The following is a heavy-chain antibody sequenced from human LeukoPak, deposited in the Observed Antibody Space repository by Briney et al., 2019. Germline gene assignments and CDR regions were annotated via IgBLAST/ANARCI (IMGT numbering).Heavy chain of an antibody. CDR1: GYTFSSYD. D-gene: IGHD2-2*01. CDR3: ARAPSPTSYGMDV. CDR2: MNPNSGNT. J-gene: IGHJ6*02. Sequence: VASVKVSCTASGYTFSSYDVNWVRQATGQGLEWMGWMNPNSGNTGYAQEFQGRVTMTRNTSISTAYMEVSGLRSEDTAVYYCARAPSPTSYGMDVWGQGTTVTVSS. V-gene: IGHV1-8*01.